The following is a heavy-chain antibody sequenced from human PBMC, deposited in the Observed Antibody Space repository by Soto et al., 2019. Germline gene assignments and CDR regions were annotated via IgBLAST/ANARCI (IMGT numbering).Heavy chain of an antibody. V-gene: IGHV3-13*01. Sequence: EVQLVESGGGLVQPGGSLRLSCAASGFTFSSYDMHWVRQATGKGLEWVSAIGTAGDTYYPGSVKGRFTISRENAKNSLYLQMNSLRAGDTAVYYCARGRGGSLSQPYYFDYWGQGTLVTVSS. J-gene: IGHJ4*02. CDR1: GFTFSSYD. D-gene: IGHD2-15*01. CDR3: ARGRGGSLSQPYYFDY. CDR2: IGTAGDT.